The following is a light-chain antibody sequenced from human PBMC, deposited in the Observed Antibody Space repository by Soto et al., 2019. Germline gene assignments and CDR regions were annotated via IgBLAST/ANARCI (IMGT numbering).Light chain of an antibody. V-gene: IGKV3-15*01. CDR2: GAS. J-gene: IGKJ5*01. Sequence: EIVMTQSPATLSVSPGERATLSCMASQSVSSNLAWYQQKPGQAPRLLIYGASTRATGIPARFSGSGSGTEFTLTISSLQSEDFGVYYCQQYNDWFSITFGQGTRLEIK. CDR3: QQYNDWFSIT. CDR1: QSVSSN.